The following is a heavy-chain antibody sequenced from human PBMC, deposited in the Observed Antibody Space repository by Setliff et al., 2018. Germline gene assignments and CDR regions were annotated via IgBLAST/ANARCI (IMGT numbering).Heavy chain of an antibody. CDR1: GGSISSSSYY. Sequence: SETLSLTCTVSGGSISSSSYYWGWIRQPPGKGLEWIGSIYYSGSTYYNPSLKSRVTTSVDTSKNQFSLKLSSVTAADTALYYCARQSVRGLADNNGFDPWGQGTLVTVSS. J-gene: IGHJ5*02. D-gene: IGHD2-15*01. CDR2: IYYSGST. V-gene: IGHV4-39*01. CDR3: ARQSVRGLADNNGFDP.